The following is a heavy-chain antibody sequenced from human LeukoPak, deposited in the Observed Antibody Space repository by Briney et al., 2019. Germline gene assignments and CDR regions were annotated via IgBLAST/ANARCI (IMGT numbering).Heavy chain of an antibody. CDR3: ARDLTGDDYGDY. CDR2: ISGSGGST. Sequence: PGGSLRLSCAASGFTFSSYAMSWVRQAPGKGLEWVSAISGSGGSTYYADSVKGRFTISRDNAKNSLYLQMNSLRAEDTAVYYCARDLTGDDYGDYWGQGTLVTVSS. V-gene: IGHV3-23*01. D-gene: IGHD4-17*01. J-gene: IGHJ4*02. CDR1: GFTFSSYA.